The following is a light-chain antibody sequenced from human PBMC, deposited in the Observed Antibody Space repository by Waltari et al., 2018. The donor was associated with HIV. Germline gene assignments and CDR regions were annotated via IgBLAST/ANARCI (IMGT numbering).Light chain of an antibody. CDR1: PGPVSPRYY. CDR3: MLYMGSGISV. V-gene: IGLV8-61*01. Sequence: VLPQAPSLSVSPGGTVPPTCALSPGPVSPRYYPSWYQQPPGQAPRPLSYGTRTRSSGGPDRFSGSMLGNKAALTITGAQAEDESDYYCMLYMGSGISVVGGGTKLTVL. J-gene: IGLJ3*02. CDR2: GTR.